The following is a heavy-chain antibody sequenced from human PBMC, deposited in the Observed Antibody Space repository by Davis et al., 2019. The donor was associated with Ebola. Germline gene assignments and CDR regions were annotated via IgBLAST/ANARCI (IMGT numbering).Heavy chain of an antibody. CDR1: GFTVSSNY. V-gene: IGHV3-53*01. CDR2: IYSGGST. CDR3: AKGYSGSYYEFDY. D-gene: IGHD1-26*01. J-gene: IGHJ4*02. Sequence: GESLKISCAASGFTVSSNYMSWVRQAPGKGLEWVSVIYSGGSTYYADSVKGRFTISRDNSKNTLYLQMNSLRAEDTAVYYCAKGYSGSYYEFDYWGQGTLVTVSS.